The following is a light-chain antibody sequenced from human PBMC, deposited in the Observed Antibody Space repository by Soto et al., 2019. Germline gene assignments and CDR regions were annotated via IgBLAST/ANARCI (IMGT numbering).Light chain of an antibody. CDR2: GAS. J-gene: IGKJ5*01. CDR3: QQYGSSIT. V-gene: IGKV3-20*01. CDR1: QSITTKY. Sequence: ESVLTQSPGTLSLSPGERATLSCRAGQSITTKYLAWYQQRFGQAPRLLIHGASSRAAGIPDRFSGSGSGTDFTLTISRLEPEDFAVYYCQQYGSSITFGQGTRLEIK.